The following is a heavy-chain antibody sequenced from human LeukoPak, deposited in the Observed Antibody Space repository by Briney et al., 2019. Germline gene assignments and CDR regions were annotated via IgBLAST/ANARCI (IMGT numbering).Heavy chain of an antibody. Sequence: PGGSLGLSCAASGFTFSSYSMNWVRQAPGKGLEWISYIISTGSTTYYADSVKGRFTISRDNANNSLSLQMSSLRAEDTAVYYCATGFWGYCSRNSCPLDNWGQGTLVTVAS. CDR2: IISTGSTT. CDR3: ATGFWGYCSRNSCPLDN. J-gene: IGHJ4*02. D-gene: IGHD2-2*01. V-gene: IGHV3-48*01. CDR1: GFTFSSYS.